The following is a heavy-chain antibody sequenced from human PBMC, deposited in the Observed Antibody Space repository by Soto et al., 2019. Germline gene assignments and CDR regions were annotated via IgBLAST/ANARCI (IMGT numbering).Heavy chain of an antibody. J-gene: IGHJ4*02. CDR2: IKQDGSEK. CDR1: GFTFSSYW. CDR3: ARDPGIAAAGTVGYFDY. V-gene: IGHV3-7*01. D-gene: IGHD6-13*01. Sequence: EVQLVESGGGLVQPGGSLRLSCAASGFTFSSYWMSWVGQAPGKGLEWVANIKQDGSEKHYVDSVKGRFTISRDNAKNSLYLEMNSLRAEDTAVYYCARDPGIAAAGTVGYFDYWGQGTLVTVSS.